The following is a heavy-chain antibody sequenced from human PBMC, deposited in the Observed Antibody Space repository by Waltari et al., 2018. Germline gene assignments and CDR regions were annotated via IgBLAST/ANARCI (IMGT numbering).Heavy chain of an antibody. CDR1: GCGLKNYG. CDR2: FWDDGSNK. Sequence: QVQLVESGGGVVQPGRSLRLSCAASGCGLKNYGIHWVRQAPGKGLESGAVFWDDGSNKFYADSVKGRFTISRDNSENTVYLQMKSLRVEDTAVYYCARDDHGDYEYYGMDVWGPGTTVTVSS. D-gene: IGHD4-17*01. J-gene: IGHJ6*02. CDR3: ARDDHGDYEYYGMDV. V-gene: IGHV3-33*01.